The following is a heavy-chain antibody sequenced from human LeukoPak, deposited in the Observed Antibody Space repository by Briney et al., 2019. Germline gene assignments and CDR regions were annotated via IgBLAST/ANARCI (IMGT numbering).Heavy chain of an antibody. D-gene: IGHD3-10*01. CDR1: GFTFSSYA. CDR3: VFGESSHLPFGMDV. V-gene: IGHV3-23*01. CDR2: ISGSGGST. Sequence: GGSLRLSCAASGFTFSSYAMSWVRQAPGKGLEWVSAISGSGGSTYYADSVKGRFTISRDNSKNTLYLQMNSLRAEDTAVYYCVFGESSHLPFGMDVWGQGTTVTVSS. J-gene: IGHJ6*02.